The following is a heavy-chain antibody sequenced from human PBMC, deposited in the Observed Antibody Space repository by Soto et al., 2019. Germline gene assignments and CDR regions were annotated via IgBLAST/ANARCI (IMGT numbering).Heavy chain of an antibody. V-gene: IGHV3-33*01. CDR2: IWYDGSNK. D-gene: IGHD1-26*01. CDR3: ARGSGGGSRWFDP. Sequence: QVQLVESGGGVVQPGRSLRLSCAASGFTFSSYGMHWVRQAPGKGLEWVAVIWYDGSNKYYADSVKGRFTISRDNSKNTLYLQMNSLRAGDTAVYYCARGSGGGSRWFDPWGQGTLVTVSS. CDR1: GFTFSSYG. J-gene: IGHJ5*02.